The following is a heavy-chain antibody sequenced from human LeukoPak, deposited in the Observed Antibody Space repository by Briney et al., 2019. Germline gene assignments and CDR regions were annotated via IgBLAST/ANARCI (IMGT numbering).Heavy chain of an antibody. J-gene: IGHJ4*02. Sequence: GGSLRLSCAASGFTFSSYAMSWVRQAPGKGLEWVSAISGSGGSTYYADSVEGRFTISRDNSKNTLYLQMNSLRAEDTAVYYCATLGQRYCSGGSCYTSGSSDYWGQGTLVTVSS. V-gene: IGHV3-23*01. D-gene: IGHD2-15*01. CDR3: ATLGQRYCSGGSCYTSGSSDY. CDR2: ISGSGGST. CDR1: GFTFSSYA.